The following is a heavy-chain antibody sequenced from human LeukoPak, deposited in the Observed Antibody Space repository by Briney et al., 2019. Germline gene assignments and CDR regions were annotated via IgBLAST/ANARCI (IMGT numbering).Heavy chain of an antibody. Sequence: GGSLRLSCAASGFTFSSYSMNWVRQAPGKGLEWVSVISGSGGSTFYADSVKGRFTISRDQSKNMLHLQMNSLRAEDTAVYYCAKCDGNQMPLLDYWGQGILVTVSS. V-gene: IGHV3-23*01. CDR3: AKCDGNQMPLLDY. CDR2: ISGSGGST. CDR1: GFTFSSYS. D-gene: IGHD2-15*01. J-gene: IGHJ4*02.